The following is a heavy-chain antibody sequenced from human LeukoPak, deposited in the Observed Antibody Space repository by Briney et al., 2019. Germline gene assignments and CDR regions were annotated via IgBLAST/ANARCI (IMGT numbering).Heavy chain of an antibody. V-gene: IGHV1-18*01. J-gene: IGHJ6*03. CDR2: ISAYNGNT. D-gene: IGHD3-9*01. CDR3: AREYVEMVPNYDILTGYYYYCMDV. CDR1: GYTFTSYG. Sequence: APVKVSCKASGYTFTSYGISWVRQAPGQGLEWMGWISAYNGNTNYAQKLQGRVTMTTDTSTSTAYMELRSLRSDDTAVYYCAREYVEMVPNYDILTGYYYYCMDVWGKGTTVTVSS.